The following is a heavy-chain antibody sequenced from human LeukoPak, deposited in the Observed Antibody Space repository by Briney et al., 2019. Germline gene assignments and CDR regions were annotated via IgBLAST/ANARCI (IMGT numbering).Heavy chain of an antibody. J-gene: IGHJ1*01. D-gene: IGHD2-8*01. V-gene: IGHV3-66*01. CDR3: AKSLASTMVYSGFQH. CDR2: IYSGGST. CDR1: GFTVSSNY. Sequence: GGSLRLSCAASGFTVSSNYMSWVRQAPGKGLEWVSVIYSGGSTYYADSVKGRFTISRDNSKNTLYLQTNSLRAEDTAVYYCAKSLASTMVYSGFQHWGQGTLVTVSS.